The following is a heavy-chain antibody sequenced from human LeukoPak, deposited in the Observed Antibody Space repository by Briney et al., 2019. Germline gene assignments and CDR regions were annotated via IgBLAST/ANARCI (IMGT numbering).Heavy chain of an antibody. CDR3: ASGSLRGYYFDY. CDR2: IKQDGSEK. J-gene: IGHJ4*02. CDR1: GFTFSCYC. Sequence: GGSLRISCAASGFTFSCYCMSWVRQAPGKGLEWVANIKQDGSEKYYVDSGKGRFTISRDNAKNSLYLQMNSLRAEDTAVYYCASGSLRGYYFDYWGQGTLVTVSS. V-gene: IGHV3-7*03. D-gene: IGHD3-3*01.